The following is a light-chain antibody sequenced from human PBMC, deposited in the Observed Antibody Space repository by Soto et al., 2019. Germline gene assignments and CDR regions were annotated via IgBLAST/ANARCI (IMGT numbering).Light chain of an antibody. CDR1: QSISAN. J-gene: IGKJ3*01. CDR3: QQYNSWPFT. V-gene: IGKV3-15*01. CDR2: GAS. Sequence: EIVMTQSPATLSLSPGERATLSCRASQSISANLAWYQQKSGQAPRLLIYGASTRATGVPARFSGSGSGTEFTLTISSLQSEDFAVFYCQQYNSWPFTFGPGTKVDIK.